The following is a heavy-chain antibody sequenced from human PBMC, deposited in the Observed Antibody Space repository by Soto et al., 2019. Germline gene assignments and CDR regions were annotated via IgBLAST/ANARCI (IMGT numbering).Heavy chain of an antibody. J-gene: IGHJ6*02. V-gene: IGHV4-31*01. CDR2: GST. CDR3: ARGDVLVPAAYYYYYGMDV. Sequence: GSTYYNPSLKSPVTISVDTSKNQFSLKLSSVTAADTAVYYCARGDVLVPAAYYYYYGMDVWGQGTTVTVSS. D-gene: IGHD2-2*01.